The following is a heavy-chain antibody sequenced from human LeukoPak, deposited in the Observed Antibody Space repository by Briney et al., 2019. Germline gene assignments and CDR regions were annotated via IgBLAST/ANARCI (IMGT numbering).Heavy chain of an antibody. V-gene: IGHV4-4*07. D-gene: IGHD4-17*01. Sequence: PSETLSLTCTVSGGSITNYYWSWIRQSAGKGLEWIGRIYSTGIITYNPSLKSRVTISLDTSNNQFSLRLSSVTAADTAVYYCAREVNYGDYGDNAFDIWGQGTMVTVSS. CDR2: IYSTGII. J-gene: IGHJ3*02. CDR3: AREVNYGDYGDNAFDI. CDR1: GGSITNYY.